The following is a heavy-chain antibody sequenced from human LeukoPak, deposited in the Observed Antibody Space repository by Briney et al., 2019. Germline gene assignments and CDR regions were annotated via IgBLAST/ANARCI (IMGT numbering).Heavy chain of an antibody. J-gene: IGHJ4*02. V-gene: IGHV3-66*03. CDR2: IYTCGTT. D-gene: IGHD3-16*02. Sequence: GGSLRLSCAASGFTVSSKYMSWVRQAPGKGLEWVSVIYTCGTTYYADSVKGRFTISRDNSKNTLYLQMNSLRAEDTALYYCARGYDYVWGSYRSILASRYKFDYWGQGALVTVSS. CDR3: ARGYDYVWGSYRSILASRYKFDY. CDR1: GFTVSSKY.